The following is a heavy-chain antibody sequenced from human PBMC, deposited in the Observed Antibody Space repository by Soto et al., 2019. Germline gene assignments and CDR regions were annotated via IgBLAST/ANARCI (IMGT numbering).Heavy chain of an antibody. J-gene: IGHJ4*02. D-gene: IGHD3-9*01. CDR1: GGSIGTYY. CDR3: ARHPGYYDILTGYTTYYFDY. CDR2: IYYRGNT. Sequence: PSEILSLTCTVSGGSIGTYYWSWIRQPPGKGLEWIGYIYYRGNTDYNPSLKSRVTISLDTPKNQFSLKLSSVTAADTAVYYCARHPGYYDILTGYTTYYFDYWGQGILVTVSS. V-gene: IGHV4-59*08.